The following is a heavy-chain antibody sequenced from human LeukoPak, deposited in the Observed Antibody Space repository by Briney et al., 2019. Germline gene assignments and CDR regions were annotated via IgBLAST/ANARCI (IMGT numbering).Heavy chain of an antibody. J-gene: IGHJ4*02. V-gene: IGHV1-18*01. Sequence: AASVKVSCKASGYTFTSYGISWVRQAPGQGLEWMGWISAYNGNTNYAQKLQGRVTMTRDTSISTAYMELSRLRSDDTAVYYCARSWGYGDPYYFDYWGQGTLVTVSS. D-gene: IGHD4-17*01. CDR2: ISAYNGNT. CDR1: GYTFTSYG. CDR3: ARSWGYGDPYYFDY.